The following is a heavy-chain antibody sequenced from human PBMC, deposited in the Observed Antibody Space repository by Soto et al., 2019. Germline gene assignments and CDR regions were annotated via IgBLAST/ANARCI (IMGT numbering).Heavy chain of an antibody. CDR2: ISGSGGST. CDR1: GFTFSSYA. J-gene: IGHJ5*02. V-gene: IGHV3-23*01. D-gene: IGHD3-3*01. Sequence: PGGSLRLSCAASGFTFSSYAMSWVRQAPGKGLEWVSAISGSGGSTYYADSVKGRFTISRDNSKNSLYLQMNSLRAEDTAVYYCARGYYDFWSGYGLNWFDPWGQGTLVTVSS. CDR3: ARGYYDFWSGYGLNWFDP.